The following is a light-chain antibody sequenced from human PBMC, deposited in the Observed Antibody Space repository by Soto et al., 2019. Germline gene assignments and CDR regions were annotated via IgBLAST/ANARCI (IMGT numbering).Light chain of an antibody. CDR2: AAS. CDR3: QQSYSRVT. Sequence: DIQMTQSPSSLSASVGDGVTITCRASQTISNYLAWYRQKPGKAPELLIYAASRWQSGVPSRFSGTKSGTDFTLTISSLQPEDFATYYCQQSYSRVTFGQGTKVDIK. J-gene: IGKJ1*01. V-gene: IGKV1-39*01. CDR1: QTISNY.